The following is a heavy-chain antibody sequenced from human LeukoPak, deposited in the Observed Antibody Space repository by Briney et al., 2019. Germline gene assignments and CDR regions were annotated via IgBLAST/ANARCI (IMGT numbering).Heavy chain of an antibody. Sequence: GGSLRLSCAASGFTFSDYYMSWIRQAPGKGLEWVSYISSSGSTIYYADSVKGRFTISRDNAKNSLYLQMNSLRAEDTAVYYCATVGSGHYYYYYMDVWGKGTTVTVSS. CDR3: ATVGSGHYYYYYMDV. CDR2: ISSSGSTI. J-gene: IGHJ6*03. D-gene: IGHD1-26*01. CDR1: GFTFSDYY. V-gene: IGHV3-11*01.